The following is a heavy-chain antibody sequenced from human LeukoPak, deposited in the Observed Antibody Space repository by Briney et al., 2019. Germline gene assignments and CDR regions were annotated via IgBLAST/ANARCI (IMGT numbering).Heavy chain of an antibody. D-gene: IGHD6-19*01. J-gene: IGHJ4*02. CDR1: GFAFNSYS. V-gene: IGHV4-59*08. CDR2: IYYSGST. CDR3: GATLSGWYXLDY. Sequence: GSLRLSCAASGFAFNSYSMSWIRQPPGKGLEWIGYIYYSGSTNYNPSLKSRVTISVDTSKSQFSLKLSSVTAADTAVYYCGATLSGWYXLDYWGQGTLVTVS.